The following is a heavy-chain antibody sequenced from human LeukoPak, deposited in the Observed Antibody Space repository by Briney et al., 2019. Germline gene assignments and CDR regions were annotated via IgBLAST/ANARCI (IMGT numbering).Heavy chain of an antibody. D-gene: IGHD3-10*01. J-gene: IGHJ4*02. CDR3: AREEWFGDLSI. CDR1: GGSISSGSYY. CDR2: IYTSGST. V-gene: IGHV4-61*02. Sequence: SETLSLTCTVSGGSISSGSYYWSWIRQPAGKGLEWIGRIYTSGSTNYNPSLKSRVTISVDTSKNQFSLKLSSVTAAGTAVYYCAREEWFGDLSIWGQGTLVTVSS.